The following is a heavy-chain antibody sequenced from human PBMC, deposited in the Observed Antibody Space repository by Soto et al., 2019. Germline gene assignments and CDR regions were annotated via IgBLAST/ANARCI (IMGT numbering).Heavy chain of an antibody. J-gene: IGHJ4*02. D-gene: IGHD2-2*01. V-gene: IGHV3-48*01. CDR1: GFTFSSSG. CDR3: TRASSYAFDY. Sequence: PGGSLRLSCAASGFTFSSSGMHWVRQTPGKGLEWIAHIAGGGAPTYYANSVKGRFTISRDRGKNFLYLQMNGLKGDDSGIYYCTRASSYAFDYWGQGALVTVSS. CDR2: IAGGGAPT.